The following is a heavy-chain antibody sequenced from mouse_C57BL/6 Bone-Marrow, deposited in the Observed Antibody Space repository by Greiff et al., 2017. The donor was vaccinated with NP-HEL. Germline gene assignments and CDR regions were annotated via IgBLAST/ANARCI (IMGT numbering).Heavy chain of an antibody. V-gene: IGHV1-9*01. CDR1: GYTFTGYW. J-gene: IGHJ1*03. CDR2: ILPDSGST. D-gene: IGHD2-3*01. CDR3: ARVMGDGYCDWYFEV. Sequence: LQESGAELMKPGASVKFSCKATGYTFTGYWIEWVKQRPGHGLAWIGVILPDSGSTNYNEKFKGKATFTADTSSNTAYMQLSSLTTEDSAIYYCARVMGDGYCDWYFEVWGTGTTVTGSS.